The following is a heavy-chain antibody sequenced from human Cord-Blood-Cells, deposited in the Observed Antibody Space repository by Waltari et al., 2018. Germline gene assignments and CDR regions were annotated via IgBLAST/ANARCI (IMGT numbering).Heavy chain of an antibody. D-gene: IGHD3-3*01. Sequence: QVQLQESGPGLVKPSATLSLTCAVSGYSISSGYYLGWIRQPPGKGLEWIGSIYHSGSTYSNPSLKSRVTISVDTSKNQFSLKLSSVTAADTAVYYCARDKGDYDFWSGYYFDYWGQGTLVTVSS. CDR2: IYHSGST. J-gene: IGHJ4*02. V-gene: IGHV4-38-2*02. CDR1: GYSISSGYY. CDR3: ARDKGDYDFWSGYYFDY.